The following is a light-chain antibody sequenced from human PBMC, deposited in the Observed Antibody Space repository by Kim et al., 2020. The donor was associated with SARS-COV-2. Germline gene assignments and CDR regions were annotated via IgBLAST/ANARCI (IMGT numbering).Light chain of an antibody. CDR1: ENIRTN. CDR2: ATS. CDR3: QQSYSIPRT. Sequence: DNQMTQSPGSLSAVVGDRVTITCRASENIRTNLNWYKKRGGRAPEVLIYATSHLQSGVPDRFRGSGSGTEYTLTITSLQPDDFATYYCQQSYSIPRTFGQGTKVDIK. J-gene: IGKJ1*01. V-gene: IGKV1-39*01.